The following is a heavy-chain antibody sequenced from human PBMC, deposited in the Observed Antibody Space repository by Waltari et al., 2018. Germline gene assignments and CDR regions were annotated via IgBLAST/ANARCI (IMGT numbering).Heavy chain of an antibody. CDR2: ISEDGSIE. D-gene: IGHD6-13*01. Sequence: GQGVESGRGVSEPGRSLRLFCAASGLTFRTFAMHWVRQAPGKGLEGVAVISEDGSIERYGDSVKGRFTISRDNSKNTLYLQMNSLTAEDTALYYCARAYSRSWYAAYWGQGTLVTVSS. CDR3: ARAYSRSWYAAY. CDR1: GLTFRTFA. V-gene: IGHV3-30*04. J-gene: IGHJ4*02.